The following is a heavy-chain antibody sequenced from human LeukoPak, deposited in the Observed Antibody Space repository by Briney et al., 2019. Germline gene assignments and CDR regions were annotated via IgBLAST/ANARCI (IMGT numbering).Heavy chain of an antibody. CDR3: ARGVLDTAMVRFDY. CDR2: IHSSGST. V-gene: IGHV4-59*08. J-gene: IGHJ4*02. CDR1: GGSMSGYY. Sequence: PSETLSLTCTISGGSMSGYYWSWIRQSPGKGLEWIGRIHSSGSTHYNPSLKSRVTISVDTSKNHFSLNLSSVTAADTAVYFCARGVLDTAMVRFDYWGQGTLVTVSS. D-gene: IGHD5-18*01.